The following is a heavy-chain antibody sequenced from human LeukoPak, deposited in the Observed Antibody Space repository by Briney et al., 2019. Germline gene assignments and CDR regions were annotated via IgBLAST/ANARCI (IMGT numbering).Heavy chain of an antibody. Sequence: GESLRISCKGSGYSFTSYWISWVRQMPGKGLEWMGRIDPSDSYTNYSPSFQGHVTISADKSISTAYLQWSSLKASDTAMYYCARQSRDGSETRGYYFDYWGPGTQVTVSS. D-gene: IGHD3-10*01. V-gene: IGHV5-10-1*01. CDR2: IDPSDSYT. CDR3: ARQSRDGSETRGYYFDY. CDR1: GYSFTSYW. J-gene: IGHJ4*02.